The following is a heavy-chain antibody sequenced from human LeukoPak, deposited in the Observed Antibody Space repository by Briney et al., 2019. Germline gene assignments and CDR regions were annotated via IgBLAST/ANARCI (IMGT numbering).Heavy chain of an antibody. Sequence: GASVKVSCKASGYTFTSYGISWVRQAPGQGLEWMGWICAYNGNTNYAQKLQGRVTMTTDTSTSTAYMELRSLRSDDTAVYYCARDLKQWLEPNWFDPWGQGTLVTVSS. CDR3: ARDLKQWLEPNWFDP. CDR2: ICAYNGNT. J-gene: IGHJ5*02. CDR1: GYTFTSYG. D-gene: IGHD6-19*01. V-gene: IGHV1-18*01.